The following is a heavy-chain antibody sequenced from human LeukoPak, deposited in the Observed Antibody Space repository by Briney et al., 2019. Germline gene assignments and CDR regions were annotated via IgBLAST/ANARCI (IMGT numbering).Heavy chain of an antibody. CDR3: ATDWLDY. V-gene: IGHV3-15*01. J-gene: IGHJ4*02. CDR2: IKSNIDGGTA. CDR1: GFIFNKAW. Sequence: GGSLRLSCAASGFIFNKAWMTWLRQAPGKGLEWVGRIKSNIDGGTADYAAPVKGRFTVSRDDSRNILYLQMNSLKIKDTAVYYCATDWLDYWGQGTRVTVSS. D-gene: IGHD3-22*01.